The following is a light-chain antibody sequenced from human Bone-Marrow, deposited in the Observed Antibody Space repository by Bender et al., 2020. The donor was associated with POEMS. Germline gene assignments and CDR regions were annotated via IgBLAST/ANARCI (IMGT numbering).Light chain of an antibody. J-gene: IGLJ3*02. CDR3: QAWDSSGAWV. Sequence: SYDLTQSPSVSVSPGQTATFTCSGDGLGDKYTAWYRQKPGQSPVLVISHDAKRPSGIPERFSGSNSGSTATLTISETQAIDEAVYYCQAWDSSGAWVFGGGTKLNVL. CDR2: HDA. V-gene: IGLV3-1*01. CDR1: GLGDKY.